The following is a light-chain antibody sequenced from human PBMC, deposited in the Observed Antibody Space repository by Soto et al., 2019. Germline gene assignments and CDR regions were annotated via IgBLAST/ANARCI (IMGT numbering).Light chain of an antibody. CDR1: SSNIGRDT. CDR2: STN. CDR3: AARDDSLNGWV. Sequence: QSVLTQPPSASGTPGQRVIISCSGSSSNIGRDTVNWYQQLPGTAPKLLIYSTNQRPSGVPDRFSGSKSDTSASLAISGLQSEDEADYYCAARDDSLNGWVFGGGTKVTVL. V-gene: IGLV1-44*01. J-gene: IGLJ3*02.